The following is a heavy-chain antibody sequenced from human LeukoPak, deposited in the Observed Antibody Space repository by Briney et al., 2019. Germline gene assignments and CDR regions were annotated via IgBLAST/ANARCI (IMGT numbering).Heavy chain of an antibody. CDR1: GGSFSGYY. CDR2: INHSGST. CDR3: ARGVKRITIFGVVSLGMDV. Sequence: KASETLSLTCAVYGGSFSGYYWSWIRQPPGKGLEWIGEINHSGSTNYNPSLKSRVTISVDTSKNQFSLKLSSVTAADTAVYYCARGVKRITIFGVVSLGMDVWGQGTTVTVSS. J-gene: IGHJ6*02. V-gene: IGHV4-34*01. D-gene: IGHD3-3*01.